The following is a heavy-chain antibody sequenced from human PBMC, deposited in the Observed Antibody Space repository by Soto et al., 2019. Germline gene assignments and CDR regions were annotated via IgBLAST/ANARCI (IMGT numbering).Heavy chain of an antibody. J-gene: IGHJ5*02. CDR3: AKFYGGKSAHTYTIDP. D-gene: IGHD2-15*01. CDR2: INTSGGST. V-gene: IGHV3-23*01. CDR1: GFTFSTYA. Sequence: EVQLLESGGDLVQPGGSLRLSCAASGFTFSTYAMSWVRQAPGKGLEWVSTINTSGGSTYYADSVKGRFTISRDNSKTTLYLQMNSLTPEDTSVYYCAKFYGGKSAHTYTIDPWGQGTLVTVSS.